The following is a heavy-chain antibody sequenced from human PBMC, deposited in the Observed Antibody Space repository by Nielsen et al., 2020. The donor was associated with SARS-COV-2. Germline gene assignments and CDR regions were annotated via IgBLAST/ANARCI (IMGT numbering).Heavy chain of an antibody. CDR3: AKALYDSSGYLDY. CDR1: GFTFSSYG. V-gene: IGHV3-30*18. J-gene: IGHJ4*02. Sequence: LSLTCAASGFTFSSYGMHWVRQAPGKGLEWVAVISYDGSNKYYADSVKGRFTISRDNSKNTLYLQMNSLRAEDTAVYYCAKALYDSSGYLDYWGQGTLVTVSS. D-gene: IGHD3-22*01. CDR2: ISYDGSNK.